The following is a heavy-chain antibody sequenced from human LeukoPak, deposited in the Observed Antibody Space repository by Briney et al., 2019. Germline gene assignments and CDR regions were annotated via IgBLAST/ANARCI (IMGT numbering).Heavy chain of an antibody. V-gene: IGHV4-59*01. Sequence: SETLSLTCTVSGGSISSYYWSWIRQPPGKGLEWIGYIYYSGSTNYNPSLKSRVTISVDTSKNQFSLKLSSVTAADTAVYYCARGQNQRIAVALIYFDYWGQGTLVTVSS. D-gene: IGHD6-19*01. CDR2: IYYSGST. CDR3: ARGQNQRIAVALIYFDY. J-gene: IGHJ4*02. CDR1: GGSISSYY.